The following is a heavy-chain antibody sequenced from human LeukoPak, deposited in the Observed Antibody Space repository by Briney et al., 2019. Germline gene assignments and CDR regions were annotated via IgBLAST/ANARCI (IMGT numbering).Heavy chain of an antibody. CDR1: GFTFDDYA. CDR3: ARGSPSGSYYFDY. D-gene: IGHD1-26*01. J-gene: IGHJ4*02. CDR2: ISWNSGSI. Sequence: PGGSLRLSCAASGFTFDDYAMHWVRQAPGKGLEWVSGISWNSGSIDYADSVKGRFTMSRDSAKNSLYLQMNSLRAEDTAVYYCARGSPSGSYYFDYWGQGTLVTVSS. V-gene: IGHV3-9*01.